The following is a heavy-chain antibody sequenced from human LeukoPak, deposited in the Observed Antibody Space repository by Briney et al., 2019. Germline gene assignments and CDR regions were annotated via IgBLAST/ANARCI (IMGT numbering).Heavy chain of an antibody. V-gene: IGHV3-74*01. D-gene: IGHD2-2*01. Sequence: GGSLRLSCAASGFSFRSYWMHWVRQAPGKGLVWVSRINSAGSSPSYAHSVKGRFTISRDNAKDTLYLQMNSPRAEDTAVYYCARAASTSCHDYWGQGTLVTVSS. J-gene: IGHJ4*02. CDR3: ARAASTSCHDY. CDR1: GFSFRSYW. CDR2: INSAGSSP.